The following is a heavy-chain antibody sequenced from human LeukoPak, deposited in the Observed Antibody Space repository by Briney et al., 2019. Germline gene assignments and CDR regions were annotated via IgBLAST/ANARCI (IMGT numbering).Heavy chain of an antibody. J-gene: IGHJ4*02. CDR1: GFTFSDYW. V-gene: IGHV3-7*01. CDR2: IKPDGSVQ. Sequence: PGGSLRLSCAASGFTFSDYWMDWVRQAPGKGLEWLANIKPDGSVQNYVDSVKGRFTISRDNAKTSVFLQMNSLRAEDTAVYYCARPAAGTPGTAYWGQGTLVTVSS. CDR3: ARPAAGTPGTAY. D-gene: IGHD6-13*01.